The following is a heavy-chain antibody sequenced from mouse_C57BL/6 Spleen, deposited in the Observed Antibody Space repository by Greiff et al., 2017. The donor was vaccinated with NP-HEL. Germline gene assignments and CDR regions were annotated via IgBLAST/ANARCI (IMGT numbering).Heavy chain of an antibody. CDR3: TRSGITTVVEFTDMDY. D-gene: IGHD1-1*01. CDR1: GYTFTSYW. J-gene: IGHJ4*01. V-gene: IGHV1-5*01. CDR2: IYPGNSDT. Sequence: EVQLQQSGTVLARPGASVKMSCKTSGYTFTSYWMHWVKQRPGQGLEWIGAIYPGNSDTSYNQKFKGKAKLTAVTSASTAYMELSSLTNEDSAVYYCTRSGITTVVEFTDMDYWGQGTSVTVSS.